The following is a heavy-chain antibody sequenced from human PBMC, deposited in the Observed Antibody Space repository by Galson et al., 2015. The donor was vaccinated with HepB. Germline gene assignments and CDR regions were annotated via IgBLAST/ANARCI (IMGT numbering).Heavy chain of an antibody. CDR1: GDSVSSNSTA. J-gene: IGHJ6*02. Sequence: CAISGDSVSSNSTAWNRIRQSPSRGLEWLGRTYYRSKWYNDYAVSVKSRITINPDTSKNQFSLQLNSVTPEDTAVYYCARETLDYYDSSGYPPGGYYYYYGMDVWGQGTTVTVSS. D-gene: IGHD3-22*01. V-gene: IGHV6-1*01. CDR3: ARETLDYYDSSGYPPGGYYYYYGMDV. CDR2: TYYRSKWYN.